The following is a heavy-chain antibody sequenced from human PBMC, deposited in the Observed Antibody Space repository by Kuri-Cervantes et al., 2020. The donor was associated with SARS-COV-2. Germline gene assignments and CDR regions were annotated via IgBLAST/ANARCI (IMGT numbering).Heavy chain of an antibody. CDR3: AKDWLPDDAFDI. J-gene: IGHJ3*02. D-gene: IGHD6-19*01. CDR2: ISSSSSYI. V-gene: IGHV3-21*04. CDR1: GFTFSSYG. Sequence: GESLKISCAASGFTFSSYGMNWVRQAPGKGLEYVSSISSSSSYIYYADSVKGRFTISRDNSKNTLYLQMNSLRAEDTAVYYCAKDWLPDDAFDIWGQGTMVTVSS.